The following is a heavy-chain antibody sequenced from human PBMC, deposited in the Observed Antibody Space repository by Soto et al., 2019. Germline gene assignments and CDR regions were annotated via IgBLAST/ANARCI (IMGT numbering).Heavy chain of an antibody. D-gene: IGHD6-13*01. CDR3: ARARYSSSFTTGYYYYGMDV. CDR1: GGSISSSNW. Sequence: SETLSLTCAVSGGSISSSNWWSWVRQPPGKGLEWIGEIYHSGSTNYNPSLKSRVTISVDKSKNQFSLKLSSVTAADTAVYYCARARYSSSFTTGYYYYGMDVWGQGTTVTVSS. V-gene: IGHV4-4*02. J-gene: IGHJ6*02. CDR2: IYHSGST.